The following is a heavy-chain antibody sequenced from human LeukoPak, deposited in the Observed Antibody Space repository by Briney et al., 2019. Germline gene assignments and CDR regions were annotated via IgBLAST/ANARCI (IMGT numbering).Heavy chain of an antibody. CDR1: GYTFINFD. CDR2: VNPNSGET. CDR3: ARGDSGGWYAAMDV. J-gene: IGHJ6*02. Sequence: ASVKVSCKASGYTFINFDVNWVRQAPGQGLEGMGWVNPNSGETESPLKFQGRVTMTRDTSINTAYMELSSLSSDDTAVYYCARGDSGGWYAAMDVWGQGTTVSVSS. D-gene: IGHD6-19*01. V-gene: IGHV1-8*01.